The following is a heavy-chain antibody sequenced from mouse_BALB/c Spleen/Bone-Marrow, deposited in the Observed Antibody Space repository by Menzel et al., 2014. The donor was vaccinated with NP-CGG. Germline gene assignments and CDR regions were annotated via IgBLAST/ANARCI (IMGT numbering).Heavy chain of an antibody. J-gene: IGHJ1*01. CDR2: IDPANGNT. V-gene: IGHV14-3*02. CDR1: GFNIKDTY. D-gene: IGHD1-3*01. Sequence: EVKLVESGAELVKPGASVKLSCSASGFNIKDTYMHWVKQRPEQGLEWIGRIDPANGNTKYDPKFQDKATITADTSSNTVDLQLSSLTFEDTAVYYCARKEFAIYWYFDVWGAGTTVTVSS. CDR3: ARKEFAIYWYFDV.